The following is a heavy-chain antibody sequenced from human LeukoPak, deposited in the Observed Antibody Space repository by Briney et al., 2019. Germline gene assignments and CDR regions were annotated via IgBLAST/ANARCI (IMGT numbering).Heavy chain of an antibody. J-gene: IGHJ4*02. D-gene: IGHD3-3*01. CDR2: ISSSGSTI. CDR1: GFTFSDYY. CDR3: ARDPVLRFLEWPMMGYYFDY. V-gene: IGHV3-11*01. Sequence: GGSLRLSCAASGFTFSDYYMSWIRQAPGKGLEWVSYISSSGSTIYYADSVKGRFTISRDNAKNSLYLQMNSLRAEDTAVYYCARDPVLRFLEWPMMGYYFDYWGQGTLVTVSS.